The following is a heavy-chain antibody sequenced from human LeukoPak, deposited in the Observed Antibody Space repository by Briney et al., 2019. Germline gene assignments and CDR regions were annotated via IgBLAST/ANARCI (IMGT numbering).Heavy chain of an antibody. D-gene: IGHD3-3*01. V-gene: IGHV3-30*04. CDR1: GFTFSEYA. Sequence: PGRSLRLSCAASGFTFSEYAMHWVRQAPGKGLEWVAVISYDGRQKYYRDSVKGRFTISRDNPKNTLYLQMNSLRDDDTAVYYCARVFLERLTSGYFDNWGQGTLVTVSP. J-gene: IGHJ4*02. CDR3: ARVFLERLTSGYFDN. CDR2: ISYDGRQK.